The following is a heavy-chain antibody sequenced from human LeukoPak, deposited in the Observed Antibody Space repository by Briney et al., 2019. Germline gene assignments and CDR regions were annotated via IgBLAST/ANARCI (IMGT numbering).Heavy chain of an antibody. CDR3: AKATYYYDNSGYYSYYYGMDV. CDR2: ISHDGSNN. V-gene: IGHV3-30*18. CDR1: GYTFSNAW. J-gene: IGHJ6*02. Sequence: GGSLRLSCAASGYTFSNAWMSWIRQAPGKGLEWVAAISHDGSNNYYADSVKGRFTISRDNSKNTLYLQMNSLRAEDTALYYCAKATYYYDNSGYYSYYYGMDVWGQGTTVTVSS. D-gene: IGHD3-22*01.